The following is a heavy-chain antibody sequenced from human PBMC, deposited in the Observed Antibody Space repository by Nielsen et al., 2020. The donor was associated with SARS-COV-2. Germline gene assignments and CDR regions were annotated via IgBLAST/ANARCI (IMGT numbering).Heavy chain of an antibody. Sequence: GESLKISCKGSGYSFTSYWIGWVRQMPGKGLEWVGVIYPDDFDTRYSPSFQGQVTISVDKSISTTYLQWRSLKASDTAIYYCAREGRDDSGTERRGMDVWGRGTMVTVSS. D-gene: IGHD3-10*01. V-gene: IGHV5-51*01. CDR1: GYSFTSYW. J-gene: IGHJ6*02. CDR2: IYPDDFDT. CDR3: AREGRDDSGTERRGMDV.